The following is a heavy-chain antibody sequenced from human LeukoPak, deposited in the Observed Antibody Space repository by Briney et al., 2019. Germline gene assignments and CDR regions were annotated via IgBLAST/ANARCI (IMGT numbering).Heavy chain of an antibody. CDR3: AKDWGVRYSDLIFDY. CDR2: ISWNSGSI. J-gene: IGHJ4*02. Sequence: GGSLRLSCAASGFTFDDYAMHWVRQAPGKGLEWVSGISWNSGSIGYADSVKGRFTISRDNAKNSLYLQMNSLRAEDTALYYCAKDWGVRYSDLIFDYWGQGTLVTVSS. CDR1: GFTFDDYA. V-gene: IGHV3-9*01. D-gene: IGHD5-12*01.